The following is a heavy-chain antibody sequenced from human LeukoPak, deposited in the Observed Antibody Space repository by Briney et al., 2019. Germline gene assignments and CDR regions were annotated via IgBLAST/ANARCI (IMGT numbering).Heavy chain of an antibody. CDR3: ARDLWSVGAFDI. Sequence: SQTLSLTCTVSGGSISSGGYYWSWIRQPPGKGLEWIGYIYYSGSTNYNPSLKSRVTISVDTSKNQFSLKLSSVTAADTAVYYCARDLWSVGAFDIWGQGTMVTVSS. CDR2: IYYSGST. CDR1: GGSISSGGYY. V-gene: IGHV4-61*08. J-gene: IGHJ3*02. D-gene: IGHD3-16*01.